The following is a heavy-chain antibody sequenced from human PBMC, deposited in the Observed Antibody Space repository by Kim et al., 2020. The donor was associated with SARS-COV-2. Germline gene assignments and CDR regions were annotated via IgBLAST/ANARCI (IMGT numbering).Heavy chain of an antibody. Sequence: GGSLRLSCAASGFTFSSYGMHWVRQAPGKGLEWVALIWYDGSIKYYSDSVQGRFTISRDNSKNTLYLQMNSLRAEDTAVYYCAKDSPSGLDYWGQGTLVT. CDR1: GFTFSSYG. CDR2: IWYDGSIK. CDR3: AKDSPSGLDY. V-gene: IGHV3-33*06. J-gene: IGHJ4*02.